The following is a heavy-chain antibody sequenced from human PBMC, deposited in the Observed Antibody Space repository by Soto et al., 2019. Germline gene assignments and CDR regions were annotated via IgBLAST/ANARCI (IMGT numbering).Heavy chain of an antibody. V-gene: IGHV4-31*03. J-gene: IGHJ6*02. Sequence: SETLSLTCTVSGGSISSGGYYWSWIRQHPGKGLEWIGYIYYSGSTYYHPSLKSRVTISVDTSKNQFSLKLSSVTAADTAEYYCARVFGFGGMDVWGQGTTVTVSS. CDR1: GGSISSGGYY. D-gene: IGHD3-10*01. CDR3: ARVFGFGGMDV. CDR2: IYYSGST.